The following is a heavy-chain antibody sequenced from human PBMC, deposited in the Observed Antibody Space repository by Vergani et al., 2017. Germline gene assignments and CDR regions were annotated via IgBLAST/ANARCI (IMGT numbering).Heavy chain of an antibody. CDR2: INPNTGGT. Sequence: QVQLVQSGAEVKKPGASVKVSCKASGYTFTGYYIHWVRQAPGRGLEWMGWINPNTGGTNYAQKFQGRVTVTRETSISTADMELSRLRSDDTAVYYCARVWTTVTFDAFDIWGQGTMVTVSS. J-gene: IGHJ3*02. V-gene: IGHV1-2*02. D-gene: IGHD4-17*01. CDR1: GYTFTGYY. CDR3: ARVWTTVTFDAFDI.